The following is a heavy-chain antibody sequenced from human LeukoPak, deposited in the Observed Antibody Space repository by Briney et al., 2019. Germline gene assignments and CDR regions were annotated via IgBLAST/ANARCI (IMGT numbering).Heavy chain of an antibody. D-gene: IGHD4-23*01. V-gene: IGHV3-23*01. CDR3: ASSSVVREDY. CDR1: GFTFSSYV. Sequence: GGSLRLSCAASGFTFSSYVMSWARQAPGKGLEWVSGISGSGGRTYYADSVKGRFNISRDNSKNTLHLQMNSLRAEDTAVYYCASSSVVREDYWGQGTLVTVSS. CDR2: ISGSGGRT. J-gene: IGHJ4*02.